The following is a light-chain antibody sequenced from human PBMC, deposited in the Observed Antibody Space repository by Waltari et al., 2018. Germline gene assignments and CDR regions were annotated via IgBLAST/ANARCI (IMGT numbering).Light chain of an antibody. J-gene: IGLJ2*01. CDR3: QAWDITSI. V-gene: IGLV3-1*01. CDR2: EDT. CDR1: KLRNKY. Sequence: SYELIQPLSVSVSPGQTASITCSGDKLRNKYISWYQLKPGQSPVLVIYEDTKRPSGIPDRISGSNSENTATLTISGTQAMDEADYYCQAWDITSIFGGGTKLTVL.